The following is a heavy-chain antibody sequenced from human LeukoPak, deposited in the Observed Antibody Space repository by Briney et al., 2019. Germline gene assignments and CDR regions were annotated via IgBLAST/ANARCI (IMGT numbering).Heavy chain of an antibody. CDR1: GFTFSSYS. Sequence: GGSLRLSCAASGFTFSSYSMNWVRQAPGKGLEWVSSISSSSSYIYYADSVKGRFTISRDNAKNSLYLQMNSLRAEDTAVYYCAREYKGDCSSTSCLFYYYYYYMDVWGKGTTVTVSS. D-gene: IGHD2-2*01. V-gene: IGHV3-21*01. J-gene: IGHJ6*03. CDR2: ISSSSSYI. CDR3: AREYKGDCSSTSCLFYYYYYYMDV.